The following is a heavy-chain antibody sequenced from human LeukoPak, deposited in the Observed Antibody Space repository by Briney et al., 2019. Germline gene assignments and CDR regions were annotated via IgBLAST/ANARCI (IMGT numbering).Heavy chain of an antibody. CDR1: GGSISSYY. CDR3: ARSYFYESSGFFDY. V-gene: IGHV4-59*08. Sequence: PSETLSLTCTVSGGSISSYYWSWIRQPPGKGLEWIGYIYYSGSTEYNPSLKSRVTISVDTSKNQFSLKLSSVTAADTAVYYCARSYFYESSGFFDYWGQGTLVTVSS. CDR2: IYYSGST. J-gene: IGHJ4*02. D-gene: IGHD3-22*01.